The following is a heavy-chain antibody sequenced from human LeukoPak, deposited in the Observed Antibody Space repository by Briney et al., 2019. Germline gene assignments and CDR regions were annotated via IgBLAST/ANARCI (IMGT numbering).Heavy chain of an antibody. J-gene: IGHJ4*02. CDR1: GYSFILYG. V-gene: IGHV1-18*01. Sequence: GASVTVSCTTPGYSFILYGISWVRQAPGQGPEWMGWISTSTGDTKYTQKFQGRVTLTTDTSTSTAYMELSSLRSDDTAVYYCARDDNYGIFVNVDYWGQGTLVTVSS. CDR3: ARDDNYGIFVNVDY. D-gene: IGHD4-11*01. CDR2: ISTSTGDT.